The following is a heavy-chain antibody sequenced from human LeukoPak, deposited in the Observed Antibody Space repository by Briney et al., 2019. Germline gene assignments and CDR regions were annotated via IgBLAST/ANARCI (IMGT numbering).Heavy chain of an antibody. D-gene: IGHD2-2*01. CDR3: ARDVSYCSSTSCHYFYYGMDV. CDR1: GFTFDDYA. V-gene: IGHV3-9*01. J-gene: IGHJ6*02. Sequence: GGSLRLSCAASGFTFDDYAMPWVRQAPGKGLEWVSGISWNSGSIGYADSVKGRFTISRDNAKNSLYLQLNSLRAEDTALYFCARDVSYCSSTSCHYFYYGMDVWGQGTTVTVSS. CDR2: ISWNSGSI.